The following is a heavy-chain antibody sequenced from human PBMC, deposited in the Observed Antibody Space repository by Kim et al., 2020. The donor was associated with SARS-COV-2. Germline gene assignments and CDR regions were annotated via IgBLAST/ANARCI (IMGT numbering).Heavy chain of an antibody. CDR3: ANAPADGDYYY. J-gene: IGHJ4*02. Sequence: GGSLRLSCAASGFIFRNYGMHWVRQAPGKGLEWVAVIWYDGRNKYYGDSVKGRFTISRDNYKNTLYLQMNSLRAEDTAVYYGANAPADGDYYYWGQGTLVPRSS. CDR1: GFIFRNYG. D-gene: IGHD4-17*01. V-gene: IGHV3-33*08. CDR2: IWYDGRNK.